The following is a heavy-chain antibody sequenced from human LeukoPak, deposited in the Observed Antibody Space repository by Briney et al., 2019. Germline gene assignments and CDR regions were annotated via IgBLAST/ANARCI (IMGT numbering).Heavy chain of an antibody. D-gene: IGHD3-9*01. CDR2: MNPNSGNT. CDR1: GYTFTSHA. Sequence: ASVKVSCTASGYTFTSHAMHWVRQAPGQGLEWMGWMNPNSGNTGYAQKFQGRVTMTRNTSISTAYMELSSLRSEDTAVYYCARVIRRLGYYFDYWGQGTLVTVSS. J-gene: IGHJ4*02. CDR3: ARVIRRLGYYFDY. V-gene: IGHV1-8*02.